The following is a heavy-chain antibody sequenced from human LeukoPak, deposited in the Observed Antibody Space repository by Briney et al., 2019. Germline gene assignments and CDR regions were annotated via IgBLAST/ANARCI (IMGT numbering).Heavy chain of an antibody. CDR1: GGSISNYY. V-gene: IGHV4-59*08. Sequence: PSETLSLTCIVSGGSISNYYWSWFRQPPGKGLEWIGYIYQTGATNYNPSLKSRVTISVDTSKNQFSLKLSSVTAADTAVYYCAHSMVRGVLEYFQHWGQGTLVTVSS. D-gene: IGHD3-10*01. CDR2: IYQTGAT. CDR3: AHSMVRGVLEYFQH. J-gene: IGHJ1*01.